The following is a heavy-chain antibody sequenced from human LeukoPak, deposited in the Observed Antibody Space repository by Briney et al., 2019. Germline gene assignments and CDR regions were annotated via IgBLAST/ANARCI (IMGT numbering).Heavy chain of an antibody. V-gene: IGHV1-69*05. D-gene: IGHD6-6*01. J-gene: IGHJ5*02. CDR3: SRVAGSSSSGWFDP. Sequence: SVKVSCKASGGTFSSYAISWVRQAPGQGLEWMGGIIPIFGTANYAQKFQGRVTITTDESTSTAYMELSSLRSEDKAVYYCSRVAGSSSSGWFDPWGQGTLVTVSS. CDR2: IIPIFGTA. CDR1: GGTFSSYA.